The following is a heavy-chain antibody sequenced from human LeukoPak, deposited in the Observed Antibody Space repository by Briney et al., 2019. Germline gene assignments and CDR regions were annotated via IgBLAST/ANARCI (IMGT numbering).Heavy chain of an antibody. CDR1: GYSISSGYY. Sequence: SETLSLTCTVSGYSISSGYYWGWIRQPPGKGLEWIGRIYHSGSTYYNPSLKSRVTISVDTSKNQFSLKLSSVTAADTAVYYCARELTLNYDILTGYYYFDYWGQGTLVTVSS. J-gene: IGHJ4*02. D-gene: IGHD3-9*01. CDR2: IYHSGST. V-gene: IGHV4-38-2*02. CDR3: ARELTLNYDILTGYYYFDY.